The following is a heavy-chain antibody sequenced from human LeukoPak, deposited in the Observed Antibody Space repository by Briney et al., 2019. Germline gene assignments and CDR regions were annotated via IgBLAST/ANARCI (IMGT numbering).Heavy chain of an antibody. V-gene: IGHV4-39*07. J-gene: IGHJ4*02. D-gene: IGHD6-6*01. CDR2: IYYSGST. CDR3: AREGGGIAARRFDY. Sequence: SETLSLTCTVSGGSISSSSYYWGWIRQPPGKGLEWIGSIYYSGSTYYNPSLKSRVTISVDTSKNQFSLKLSSVTAADTAVYYCAREGGGIAARRFDYWGQGTLVTVSS. CDR1: GGSISSSSYY.